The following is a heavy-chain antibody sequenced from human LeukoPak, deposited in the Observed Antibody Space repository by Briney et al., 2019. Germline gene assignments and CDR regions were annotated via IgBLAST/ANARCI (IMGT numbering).Heavy chain of an antibody. CDR1: GFTVSSNSA. J-gene: IGHJ4*02. D-gene: IGHD1-1*01. V-gene: IGHV3-23*01. CDR3: AQARGDTNWTFDY. Sequence: PGGSLRLSCAASGFTVSSNSAMSWVRQAPGKGLEWVSVITVSGGDTQSAESVKGRFTISRDNSRNTLYLQMNSLRADDTAIYYCAQARGDTNWTFDYWGQGALVTVSS. CDR2: ITVSGGDT.